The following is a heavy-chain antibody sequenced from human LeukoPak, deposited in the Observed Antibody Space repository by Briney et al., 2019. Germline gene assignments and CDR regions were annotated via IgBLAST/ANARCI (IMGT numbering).Heavy chain of an antibody. CDR3: ARAPKTEEWELQYFFLDY. CDR2: INPSGGST. J-gene: IGHJ4*02. Sequence: ASVKVSCKASGYTFTSYYMHWVRQAPGQGLEWMGIINPSGGSTSYAQKFQGRVTMTRDMSTSTVYMELSSLRSEDTAVYYCARAPKTEEWELQYFFLDYWGQGTLVTVSS. CDR1: GYTFTSYY. V-gene: IGHV1-46*01. D-gene: IGHD1-26*01.